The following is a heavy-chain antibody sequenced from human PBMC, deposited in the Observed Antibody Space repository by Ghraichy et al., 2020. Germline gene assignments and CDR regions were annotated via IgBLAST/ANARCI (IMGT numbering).Heavy chain of an antibody. CDR2: IYWNDDQ. CDR1: GFSFSTSGVG. J-gene: IGHJ6*02. V-gene: IGHV2-5*01. D-gene: IGHD2-15*01. Sequence: SGPTLVKPTQTLTLTCTFSGFSFSTSGVGVGWNRQPPGKALEWLALIYWNDDQRYSPSLKSRLTITKDTSKNQVVLTMTNMDPVDTATYYCAHIRIQGLYYYYGMDVWGQGTTVTVSS. CDR3: AHIRIQGLYYYYGMDV.